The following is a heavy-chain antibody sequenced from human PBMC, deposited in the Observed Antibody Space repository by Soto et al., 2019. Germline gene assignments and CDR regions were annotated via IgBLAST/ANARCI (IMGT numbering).Heavy chain of an antibody. J-gene: IGHJ4*02. CDR3: AIETNRDYIYAYYPGDY. D-gene: IGHD5-18*01. V-gene: IGHV3-30*03. CDR2: ISYDGSNK. CDR1: GFTFSIYG. Sequence: LSCEASGFTFSIYGMHWVRQAPGKGLEWVAVISYDGSNKYYADSVKGRFTISRENSKNMVYLQMNSLRAEDTAVYYCAIETNRDYIYAYYPGDYWGLGTLVTVSS.